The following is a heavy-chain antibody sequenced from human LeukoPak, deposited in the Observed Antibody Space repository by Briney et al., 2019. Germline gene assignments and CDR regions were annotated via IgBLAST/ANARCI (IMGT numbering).Heavy chain of an antibody. CDR2: SNPNSGGT. CDR3: AREYSRYSGTYYDY. D-gene: IGHD5-12*01. Sequence: GASVKVSCKASGYTFTGHFIHWVRQAPGKGLEWMGWSNPNSGGTYYAKKFQGRGTMTRDTSISTAYMELSRVRSDVTAVYYCAREYSRYSGTYYDYWGQGTLVTVSS. CDR1: GYTFTGHF. V-gene: IGHV1-2*02. J-gene: IGHJ4*02.